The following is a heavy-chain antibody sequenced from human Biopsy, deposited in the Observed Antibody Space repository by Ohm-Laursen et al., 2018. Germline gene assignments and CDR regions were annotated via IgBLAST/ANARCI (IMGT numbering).Heavy chain of an antibody. CDR1: GYTFTDSY. Sequence: ASVKVPCKASGYTFTDSYMHWVRQAPGQGLEWMGWINPNSGGTNYAQKFQGRVTMTRDTSMSTAYMELNRLRSDDTAVYYCARGGLNYWYFDLWGRGTLVTVSS. V-gene: IGHV1-2*02. D-gene: IGHD1-26*01. CDR2: INPNSGGT. J-gene: IGHJ2*01. CDR3: ARGGLNYWYFDL.